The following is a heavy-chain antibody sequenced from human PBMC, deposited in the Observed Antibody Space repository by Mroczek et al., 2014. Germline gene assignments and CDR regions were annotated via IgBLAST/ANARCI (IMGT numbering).Heavy chain of an antibody. CDR2: IFSSGST. Sequence: VQLQGVGAQGLVKPSETLSLTCTVSGGSISSYYWSWIRQPAGKGLEWIGRIFSSGSTNYNPSLKSRVTMSVDTSKNQFSLKLSSVTAADTAVYYCARDPLGGNSALTFDYWGQGTLVTVSS. J-gene: IGHJ4*02. CDR3: ARDPLGGNSALTFDY. V-gene: IGHV4-4*07. D-gene: IGHD3-16*01. CDR1: GGSISSYY.